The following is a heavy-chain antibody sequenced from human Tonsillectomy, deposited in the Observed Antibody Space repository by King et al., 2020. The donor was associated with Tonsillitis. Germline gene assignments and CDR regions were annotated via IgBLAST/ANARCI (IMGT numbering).Heavy chain of an antibody. CDR3: ARQLLTGAYYYHGMDV. V-gene: IGHV1-69*01. CDR1: GGTFSSYS. D-gene: IGHD1-20*01. J-gene: IGHJ6*02. Sequence: QLVQYGAEVMKPGSSVKVSCKASGGTFSSYSISWVRQAPGQGLEWMGGIIPIFGTANYAQKFQGRVTITADESTSTAYMELSSLRSEDTAVYYCARQLLTGAYYYHGMDVWGQGTTVTVSS. CDR2: IIPIFGTA.